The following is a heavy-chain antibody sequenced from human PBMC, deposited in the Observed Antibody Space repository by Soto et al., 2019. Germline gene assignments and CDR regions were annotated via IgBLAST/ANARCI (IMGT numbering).Heavy chain of an antibody. CDR1: VFSFSSYG. J-gene: IGHJ6*02. V-gene: IGHV3-33*01. D-gene: IGHD3-10*01. CDR2: IWYDGSNK. Sequence: WSLRLSCAASVFSFSSYGMHWFRQAPGKGLEWVAVIWYDGSNKYYADSVKGRFTISRDNSKNTLYLQMNSLRAEDTAVYYCARAIMVRGVITPYYYYGMDVWGQGTTVTVSS. CDR3: ARAIMVRGVITPYYYYGMDV.